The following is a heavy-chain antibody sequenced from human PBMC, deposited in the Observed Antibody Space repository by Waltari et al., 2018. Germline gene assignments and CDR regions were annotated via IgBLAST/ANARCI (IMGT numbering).Heavy chain of an antibody. V-gene: IGHV3-30*18. CDR1: GFTFSSYG. J-gene: IGHJ4*02. CDR3: AKDPGIAAAGADY. D-gene: IGHD6-13*01. CDR2: ISYDGSNK. Sequence: QVQLVESGGGVVQPGRSLRLSCAASGFTFSSYGMPWVRQAPGKGLEWVAVISYDGSNKYYADSVKGRFTISRDNSKNTLYLQMNSLRAEDTAVYYCAKDPGIAAAGADYWGQGTLVTVSS.